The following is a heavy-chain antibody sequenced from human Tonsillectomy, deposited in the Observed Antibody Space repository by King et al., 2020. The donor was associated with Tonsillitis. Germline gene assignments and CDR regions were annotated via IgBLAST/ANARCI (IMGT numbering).Heavy chain of an antibody. CDR3: ARARVYSGGCGIDY. CDR1: GFTFSDHS. V-gene: IGHV3-33*05. CDR2: ISFDGTQK. Sequence: VQLVESGGGVVQPGRSLRLSCAGSGFTFSDHSIYWVRQAPGKGLEWVALISFDGTQKYYADSVKGRFTISRDNSKNTLYLQLSSMRAEDTAVYYCARARVYSGGCGIDYGGGGTLMTSSS. D-gene: IGHD6-19*01. J-gene: IGHJ4*02.